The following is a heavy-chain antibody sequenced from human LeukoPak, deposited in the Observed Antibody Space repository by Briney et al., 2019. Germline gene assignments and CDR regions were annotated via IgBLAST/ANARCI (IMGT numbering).Heavy chain of an antibody. CDR2: IYSGGST. CDR3: AKDGGEQWLRWYFDY. CDR1: GLTVSSNY. J-gene: IGHJ4*02. D-gene: IGHD6-19*01. V-gene: IGHV3-53*01. Sequence: GGSLRLSCAASGLTVSSNYMTWVRQAPGKGLEWVSVIYSGGSTYYADSVKGRFTISRDNSKNTLYLQMNSLRAEDTAVYYCAKDGGEQWLRWYFDYWGQGTLVTVSS.